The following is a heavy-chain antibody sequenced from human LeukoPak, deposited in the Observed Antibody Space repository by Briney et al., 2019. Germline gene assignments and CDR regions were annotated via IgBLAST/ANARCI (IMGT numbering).Heavy chain of an antibody. Sequence: GASVKVSCKASGYTFTSSYINWVRQAPGQGLEWMGWVSAYNGKTSYVQNFQGRVTMTTDSSTNTAYMDLTSLTSDDTAVYYCARGGTYYPCIDYWGQGTLDSDSS. D-gene: IGHD1-26*01. CDR1: GYTFTSSY. CDR3: ARGGTYYPCIDY. CDR2: VSAYNGKT. V-gene: IGHV1-18*01. J-gene: IGHJ4*02.